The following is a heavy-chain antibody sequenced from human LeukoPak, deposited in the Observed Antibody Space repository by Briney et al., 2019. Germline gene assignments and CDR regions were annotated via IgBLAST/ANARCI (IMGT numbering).Heavy chain of an antibody. Sequence: GESLKISCKGSGYRFSTYWIGWGRPMPGKGLEWMGIIYPGDSDTRYSPSFQGQVTISVDKSISTAYLQWRSLKASDTAMYYCARPAYCGGDCYSDAFDIWGQGTMVTVSS. CDR3: ARPAYCGGDCYSDAFDI. D-gene: IGHD2-21*01. V-gene: IGHV5-51*01. CDR1: GYRFSTYW. J-gene: IGHJ3*02. CDR2: IYPGDSDT.